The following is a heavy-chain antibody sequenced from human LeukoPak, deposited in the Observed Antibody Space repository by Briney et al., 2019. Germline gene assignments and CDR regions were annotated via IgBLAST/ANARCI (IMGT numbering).Heavy chain of an antibody. V-gene: IGHV4-59*01. CDR1: TASLSSYY. D-gene: IGHD1-26*01. CDR2: IHYSGSN. CDR3: ARYHKGIVAAAHFDY. J-gene: IGHJ4*02. Sequence: SQSRSLTSLLATASLSSYYWSCIRPPPRKVRGWIGHIHYSGSNKYNHSLKSRVTISVDTSKNQFSLKLRSVTAADAAVYYCARYHKGIVAAAHFDYWGQGTLVTVSS.